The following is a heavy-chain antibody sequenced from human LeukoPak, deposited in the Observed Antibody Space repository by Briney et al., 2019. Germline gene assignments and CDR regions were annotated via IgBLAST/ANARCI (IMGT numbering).Heavy chain of an antibody. V-gene: IGHV3-73*01. CDR3: TTRPIVVVPAAKGPGDYYYYGMDV. CDR1: GFTFSGSA. CDR2: IRSKANSYAT. Sequence: GGSLRLSCAASGFTFSGSAMHWVRQASGKRLEWVGRIRSKANSYATAYAASVKGRFTISRDDSKNTAYLQMNSLKTEDTAVYYCTTRPIVVVPAAKGPGDYYYYGMDVWGQGTTVTVSS. J-gene: IGHJ6*02. D-gene: IGHD2-2*01.